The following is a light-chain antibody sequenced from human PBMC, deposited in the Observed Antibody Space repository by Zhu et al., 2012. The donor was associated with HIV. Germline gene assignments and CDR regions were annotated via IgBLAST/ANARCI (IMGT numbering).Light chain of an antibody. CDR1: QNVNNH. Sequence: VVMTQSPATLSVSPGERVTLSCRASQNVNNHLAWYQQRPGQAPRLLIYDASTRAGGIPARFSGSGSGTQFTLTITTMQSEDFVVYFVKQYDNWPPITYGQGTRVEMK. V-gene: IGKV3D-15*01. CDR3: KQYDNWPPIT. CDR2: DAS. J-gene: IGKJ5*01.